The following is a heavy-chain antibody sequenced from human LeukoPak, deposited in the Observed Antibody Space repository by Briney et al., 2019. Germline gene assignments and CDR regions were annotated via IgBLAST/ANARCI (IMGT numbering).Heavy chain of an antibody. J-gene: IGHJ3*02. CDR3: ARQGITSDAFDI. CDR1: GGTLSSYA. V-gene: IGHV1-69*06. D-gene: IGHD3-16*01. Sequence: SVKVSCKASGGTLSSYAISWVRQAPGQGLEWMGGIIPIFGTANYAQKFQGRVTITADKSTSTAYMELSSLRSEDTAVYYCARQGITSDAFDIWGQGTMVTVSS. CDR2: IIPIFGTA.